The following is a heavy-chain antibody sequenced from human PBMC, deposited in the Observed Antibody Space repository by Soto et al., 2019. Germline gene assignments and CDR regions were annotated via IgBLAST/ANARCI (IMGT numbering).Heavy chain of an antibody. V-gene: IGHV3-33*01. J-gene: IGHJ3*01. D-gene: IGHD6-13*01. Sequence: GGSLRLSCAASGFTFSSYGMHWVRQAPGKGLEWVAVIWYDGSNKYYADSVKGRFTISRDNSKNTLYLQMNSLRAEDTAVYYCARDLLPHFIAAAPSVWGQGTMVTVSS. CDR3: ARDLLPHFIAAAPSV. CDR2: IWYDGSNK. CDR1: GFTFSSYG.